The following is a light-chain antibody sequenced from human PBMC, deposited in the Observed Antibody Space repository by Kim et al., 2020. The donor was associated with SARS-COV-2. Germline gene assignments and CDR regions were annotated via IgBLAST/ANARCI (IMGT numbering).Light chain of an antibody. J-gene: IGKJ1*01. Sequence: SVGDRVTITSRASQSISSYLNWYQQKPGKDPKLLIYAASSLQSGVPSRFSGSGSGTDFTLTISSLQPEDFATYYCQQSYSTPPETFGQGTKVDIK. CDR3: QQSYSTPPET. CDR1: QSISSY. V-gene: IGKV1-39*01. CDR2: AAS.